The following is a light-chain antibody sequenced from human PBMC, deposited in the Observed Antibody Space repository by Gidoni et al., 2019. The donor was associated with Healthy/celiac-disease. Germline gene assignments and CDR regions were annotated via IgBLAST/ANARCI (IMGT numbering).Light chain of an antibody. CDR3: QQYGSSRT. CDR1: QSVSRSY. J-gene: IGKJ1*01. CDR2: GAS. V-gene: IGKV3-20*01. Sequence: EIVFTQSPGTLSLSPGERATLSCRASQSVSRSYLAWYQHKPGQAPRLLIYGASSRATGIPDRFSGSGSGTDFTRTISRLEPEDFAVYYCQQYGSSRTFGQGTKVEIK.